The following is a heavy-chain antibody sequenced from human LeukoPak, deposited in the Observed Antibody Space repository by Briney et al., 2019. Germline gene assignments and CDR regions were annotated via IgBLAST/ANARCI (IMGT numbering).Heavy chain of an antibody. CDR2: ISGSGGST. D-gene: IGHD6-13*01. CDR1: GFTFSRYA. V-gene: IGHV3-23*01. J-gene: IGHJ4*02. Sequence: GGSLRLSCAASGFTFSRYAMSWVRQAPGKGLEWVSAISGSGGSTYYADSVKGRFTISRDNSKNTLYLQMNSLRAEDTAVYYCAKVTSSSWYFDYWGQGTLVTVSS. CDR3: AKVTSSSWYFDY.